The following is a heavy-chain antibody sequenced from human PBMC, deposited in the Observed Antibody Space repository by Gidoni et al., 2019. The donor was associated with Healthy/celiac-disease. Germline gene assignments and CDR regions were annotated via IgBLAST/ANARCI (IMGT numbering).Heavy chain of an antibody. CDR1: GYTFTSYA. CDR3: ARVGIAAAGADY. J-gene: IGHJ4*02. V-gene: IGHV1-3*01. CDR2: INAGNGNT. D-gene: IGHD6-13*01. Sequence: QVQLVQSGAEVKKPGASVKVSCKASGYTFTSYAMHWVRQAPGQRLEGMGWINAGNGNTKYSQKFQGRVTITRDTSASTAYMELSSLRSEDTAVYYCARVGIAAAGADYWGQGTLVTVSS.